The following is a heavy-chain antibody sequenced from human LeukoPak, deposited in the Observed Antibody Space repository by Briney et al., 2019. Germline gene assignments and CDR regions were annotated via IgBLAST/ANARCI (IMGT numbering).Heavy chain of an antibody. Sequence: WGSLRLSCAASGFTVSSNYMSWVRQAPGKGLEWVSVISSGGSTYYADSVKGRFTISRDNSKNTLYLQMNSLRAEDTAVYYCAREYRHFYCSSTSCYSSSWFDPWGQGTLVTVSS. J-gene: IGHJ5*02. CDR1: GFTVSSNY. CDR3: AREYRHFYCSSTSCYSSSWFDP. V-gene: IGHV3-53*01. D-gene: IGHD2-2*02. CDR2: ISSGGST.